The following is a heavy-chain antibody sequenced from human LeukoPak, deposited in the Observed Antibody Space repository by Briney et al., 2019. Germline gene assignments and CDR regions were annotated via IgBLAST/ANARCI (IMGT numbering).Heavy chain of an antibody. Sequence: GGSLRLSCAASGFPFPRYAMGWVRQAPRKGLEWVSAITASSGGTYYADSVKGRFTISRDNSQNTLYLQINSLRAEHAAIYYCAKIRFYYDSSFDYWYFDLWGRGTLVTVSS. CDR1: GFPFPRYA. D-gene: IGHD3-22*01. V-gene: IGHV3-23*01. CDR3: AKIRFYYDSSFDYWYFDL. CDR2: ITASSGGT. J-gene: IGHJ2*01.